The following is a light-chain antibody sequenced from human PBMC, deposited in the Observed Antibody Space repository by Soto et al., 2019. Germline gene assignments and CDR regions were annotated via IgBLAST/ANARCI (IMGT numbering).Light chain of an antibody. CDR3: QQRSNWPMT. Sequence: EIVFSQSPPTLSLSPGERATLSCRASQSVSSYLAWYQQKPGQAPRLLIYDASNRATGIPARFSGSGSGTDFTLTISSLEPEDFAVYYCQQRSNWPMTFGGGTKVAIK. V-gene: IGKV3-11*01. J-gene: IGKJ4*01. CDR1: QSVSSY. CDR2: DAS.